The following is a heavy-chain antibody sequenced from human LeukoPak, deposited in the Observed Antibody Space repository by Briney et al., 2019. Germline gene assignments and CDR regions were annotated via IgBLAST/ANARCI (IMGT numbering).Heavy chain of an antibody. D-gene: IGHD3-3*01. V-gene: IGHV3-23*01. Sequence: GGSLRLSCAASRFMFRNYGMSWVRQAPGKGLEWVSTISGTGGNTFYADSVKGRFTISRDNSKNTVYLQMNSLRAEDTAVYYCAKDFGYDSRYYGMDVWGQGTTVTVSS. CDR2: ISGTGGNT. CDR3: AKDFGYDSRYYGMDV. J-gene: IGHJ6*02. CDR1: RFMFRNYG.